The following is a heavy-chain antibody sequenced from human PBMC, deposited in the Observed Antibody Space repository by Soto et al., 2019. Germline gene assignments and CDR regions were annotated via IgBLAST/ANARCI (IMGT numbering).Heavy chain of an antibody. D-gene: IGHD4-17*01. J-gene: IGHJ4*02. V-gene: IGHV6-1*01. CDR2: TYYRSKWYS. CDR1: GGRVSSNRAS. Sequence: SQTLSLTDVISGGRVSSNRASWSWIRQSPSRGLEWLGRTYYRSKWYSYYALSVKSRITINPDTSKNQFSLTMTNMDPVDTATYYCAHSPYGDYYFDYWGQGTLVTVSS. CDR3: AHSPYGDYYFDY.